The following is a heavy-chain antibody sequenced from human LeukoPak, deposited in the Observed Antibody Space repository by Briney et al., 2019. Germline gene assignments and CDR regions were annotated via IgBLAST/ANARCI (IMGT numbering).Heavy chain of an antibody. CDR3: ARSVGVQWHAFDV. D-gene: IGHD1-26*01. J-gene: IGHJ3*01. CDR2: IYYSGST. V-gene: IGHV4-59*08. CDR1: GGSFSSYY. Sequence: SETLSLTCAVYGGSFSSYYWSWIRQPPGKGLEWIGYIYYSGSTNYNPSLKSRVTISVDTSKNQFSLKLSSVTAADTAVYYCARSVGVQWHAFDVWGQGTMVTVSS.